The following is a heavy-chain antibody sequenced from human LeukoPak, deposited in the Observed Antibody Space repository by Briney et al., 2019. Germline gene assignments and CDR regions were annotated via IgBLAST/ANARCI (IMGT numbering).Heavy chain of an antibody. CDR1: GYTFTSYG. J-gene: IGHJ6*02. CDR3: ARHSSCWYDYDYYAIDV. V-gene: IGHV1-18*01. D-gene: IGHD6-13*01. Sequence: ASVKVSCKASGYTFTSYGISWVRQAPGQGLEWMGWITANNGNTNYAQKLQGRVTMTTDTTTSTAYMELRSLRYEDTAVYYSARHSSCWYDYDYYAIDVWGQGTTVIVSS. CDR2: ITANNGNT.